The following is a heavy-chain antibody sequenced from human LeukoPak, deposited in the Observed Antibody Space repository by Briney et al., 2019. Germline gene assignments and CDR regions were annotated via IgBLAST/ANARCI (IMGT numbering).Heavy chain of an antibody. V-gene: IGHV3-23*01. J-gene: IGHJ4*02. D-gene: IGHD2-2*01. CDR1: GFTFSSYA. CDR3: AREGGYDCSSTSCYPDC. Sequence: GGSLRLSCAASGFTFSSYAMSWVRQAPGKGLEWVSAISGSGGSTYYADSVKGRFAISRDNAKNSLYLQMNSLRAEDTAVYYCAREGGYDCSSTSCYPDCWGQGTLVTVSS. CDR2: ISGSGGST.